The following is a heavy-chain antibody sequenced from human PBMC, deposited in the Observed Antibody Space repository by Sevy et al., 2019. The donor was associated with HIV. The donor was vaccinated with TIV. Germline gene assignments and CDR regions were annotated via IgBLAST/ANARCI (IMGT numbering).Heavy chain of an antibody. J-gene: IGHJ6*02. CDR3: AKAGGINWFYYYYGMDV. CDR2: ISGFGDKT. V-gene: IGHV3-23*01. Sequence: GESLKISCAVSGVTFSDYAMSWVRQAPGKGLEWVSFISGFGDKTYYGDSVRGRFTISRDNSKNTLHLQMNSLRAEDTAVYYCAKAGGINWFYYYYGMDVWGQGTMVTVSS. CDR1: GVTFSDYA. D-gene: IGHD1-1*01.